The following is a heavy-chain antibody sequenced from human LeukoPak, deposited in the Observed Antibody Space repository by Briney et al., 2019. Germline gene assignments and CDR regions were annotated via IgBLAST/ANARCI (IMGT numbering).Heavy chain of an antibody. CDR1: GASISSYY. Sequence: SETLSLTCTVSGASISSYYWSWIRQPAGKGLEWIGRIYTSGSTNYNPSLKSRVTISVDTSKNQFSLKLSSVTAADTAVYYCARGAYSSGWYEVPLDPWGQGTLVTVSS. CDR2: IYTSGST. D-gene: IGHD6-19*01. J-gene: IGHJ5*02. CDR3: ARGAYSSGWYEVPLDP. V-gene: IGHV4-4*07.